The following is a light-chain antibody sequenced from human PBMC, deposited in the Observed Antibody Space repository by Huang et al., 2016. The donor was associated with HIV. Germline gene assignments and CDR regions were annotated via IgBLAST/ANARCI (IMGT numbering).Light chain of an antibody. Sequence: EVVMTQSPATLSVSPGKRVTLSCRASQSISSNLAWYQQKPGQAPRLLIYGASTRATGIPARCSGSGSGTEFTLTISSLQSEDFALYYCQQYNNWPPWTFGQGTRVEIK. J-gene: IGKJ1*01. CDR1: QSISSN. CDR2: GAS. V-gene: IGKV3-15*01. CDR3: QQYNNWPPWT.